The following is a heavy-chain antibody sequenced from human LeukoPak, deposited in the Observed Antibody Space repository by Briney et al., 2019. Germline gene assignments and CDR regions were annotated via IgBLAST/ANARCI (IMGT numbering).Heavy chain of an antibody. D-gene: IGHD5-18*01. Sequence: PGGSLRHSCAASGFTFSNYGMHWVRQAPGKGLEWVSYISSSGSTIYSSDSVKGRFTISRDNAKNSLYLQMNSLRAEDTAVYYCARDWSAMALYHCDHWGQGTLVTVSS. V-gene: IGHV3-48*04. CDR1: GFTFSNYG. CDR3: ARDWSAMALYHCDH. CDR2: ISSSGSTI. J-gene: IGHJ4*02.